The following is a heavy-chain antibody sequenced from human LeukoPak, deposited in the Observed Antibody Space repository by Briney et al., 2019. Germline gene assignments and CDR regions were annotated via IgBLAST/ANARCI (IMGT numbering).Heavy chain of an antibody. Sequence: SVQVSCKASGGTFSSYAISWVRQAPGQGLEWMGGIIPIFGTANYAQKFQGRVTITADEPTSTAYMELSSLRSEDTAVYYCARTVENISPLDGHEAFDIWGQGTMVTVSS. D-gene: IGHD2/OR15-2a*01. CDR2: IIPIFGTA. CDR3: ARTVENISPLDGHEAFDI. V-gene: IGHV1-69*13. J-gene: IGHJ3*02. CDR1: GGTFSSYA.